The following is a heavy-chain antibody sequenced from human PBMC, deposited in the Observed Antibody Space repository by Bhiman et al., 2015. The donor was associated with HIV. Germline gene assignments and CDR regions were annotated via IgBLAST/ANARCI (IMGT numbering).Heavy chain of an antibody. CDR2: ISSSSSYI. CDR3: AREFTGYSSSNFDY. V-gene: IGHV3-21*01. Sequence: EVQLVESGGGLVKPGGSLRLSCAASGFTFSYYSMNWVRQAPGKGLEWVSSISSSSSYIYYADSVKGRFTISRDNAKNSLYLQMNSLRAEDTAVYYCAREFTGYSSSNFDYWGQGTLVTVSS. CDR1: GFTFSYYS. D-gene: IGHD6-13*01. J-gene: IGHJ4*02.